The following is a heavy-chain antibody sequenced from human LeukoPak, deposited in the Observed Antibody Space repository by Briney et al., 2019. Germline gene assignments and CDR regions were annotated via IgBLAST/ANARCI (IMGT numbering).Heavy chain of an antibody. J-gene: IGHJ4*02. CDR2: IYHSGRT. D-gene: IGHD5-24*01. V-gene: IGHV4-34*01. CDR1: VGSLSGYY. Sequence: SETLSLTCAVCVGSLSGYYWSWIRQPPRKGREWIGDIYHSGRTKYNPSLQSRVTISVDTSKHQFSLKLTSVTAADTAVYYCARGRRDGYNKMKPFDYGGEGTLVTVSS. CDR3: ARGRRDGYNKMKPFDY.